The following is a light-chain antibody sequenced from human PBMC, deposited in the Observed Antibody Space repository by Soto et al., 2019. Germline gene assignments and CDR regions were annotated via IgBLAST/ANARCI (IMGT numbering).Light chain of an antibody. CDR1: QSISTF. CDR3: QQSYSAPYT. CDR2: VAS. V-gene: IGKV1-39*01. Sequence: DIQVTQSPSSLSASIGDRVTITCRASQSISTFLNWYQQKPGKAPNLLIYVASNLQTGVPSRFSGSGSGTDFILTISSLQHEDVATYYCQQSYSAPYTFGQGTTLEIK. J-gene: IGKJ2*01.